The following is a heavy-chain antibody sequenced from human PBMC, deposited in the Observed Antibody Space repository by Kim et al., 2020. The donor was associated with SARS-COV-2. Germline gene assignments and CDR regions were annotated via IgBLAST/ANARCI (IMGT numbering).Heavy chain of an antibody. CDR1: GYTFTSYA. Sequence: ASVKVSCKASGYTFTSYAMNWVRQAPGQELEWMGWINTNTGNPTYAQGFTGRFVFSLDTSVSTAYLQISSLKAEDTAVYYCARASIAAAGTGKGSYYYYYGMDVWGQGTTVTVSS. V-gene: IGHV7-4-1*02. J-gene: IGHJ6*02. D-gene: IGHD6-13*01. CDR3: ARASIAAAGTGKGSYYYYYGMDV. CDR2: INTNTGNP.